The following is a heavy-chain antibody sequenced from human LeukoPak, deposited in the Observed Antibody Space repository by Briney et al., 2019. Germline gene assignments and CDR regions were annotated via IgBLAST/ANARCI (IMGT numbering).Heavy chain of an antibody. CDR2: TRNKANSYTT. CDR3: AKDVGKWESLHFFDY. Sequence: GGSLRLSCAASGFTFSDHYMDWVRQAPGKGLEWVGRTRNKANSYTTEYAAPVKGRFTISRDDSKNPLYLQMNSLRGDDTAVYYCAKDVGKWESLHFFDYWGQGTLVTVSS. J-gene: IGHJ4*02. V-gene: IGHV3-72*01. D-gene: IGHD1-26*01. CDR1: GFTFSDHY.